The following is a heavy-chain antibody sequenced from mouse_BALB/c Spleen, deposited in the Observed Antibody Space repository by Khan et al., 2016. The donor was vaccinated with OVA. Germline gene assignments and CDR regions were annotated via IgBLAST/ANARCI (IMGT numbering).Heavy chain of an antibody. D-gene: IGHD2-4*01. CDR3: VRSNYYDNGLYALDY. J-gene: IGHJ4*01. CDR1: GYTFTSYW. CDR2: IGPGSGNP. Sequence: DLVKPGASVKLSCKASGYTFTSYWINWIKQRPGQGLEWVGHIGPGSGNPYYNEVFKGKATLTVDTSSSTVYIQLSSLSSEDSAVYYCVRSNYYDNGLYALDYWGQGTSVTVSS. V-gene: IGHV1S41*01.